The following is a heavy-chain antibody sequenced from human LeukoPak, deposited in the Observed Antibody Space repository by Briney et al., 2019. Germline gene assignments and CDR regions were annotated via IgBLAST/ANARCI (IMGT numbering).Heavy chain of an antibody. CDR2: IDWDDDK. V-gene: IGHV2-70*11. CDR1: GFSLSTSGMC. Sequence: SGPTLVNPTQTLTLTCTFSGFSLSTSGMCVSWIRQPPGKALEWLARIDWDDDKYYSTSLKTRLTISKDTSKNQVVLTMTNMDPVGTATYYCARYDSSGFFFDPWGQGTLVTVSS. CDR3: ARYDSSGFFFDP. D-gene: IGHD3-22*01. J-gene: IGHJ5*02.